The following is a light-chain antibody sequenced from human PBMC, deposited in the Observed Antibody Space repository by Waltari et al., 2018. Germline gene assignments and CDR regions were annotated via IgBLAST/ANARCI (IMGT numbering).Light chain of an antibody. CDR2: DVS. J-gene: IGLJ2*01. V-gene: IGLV2-14*01. CDR3: SSQSSNDVVL. CDR1: SNDVGGYNS. Sequence: QSVLTQPASVSGSPGQSVTISCAGTSNDVGGYNSVSWYQEHPGQAPRVIIYDVSDRPSGVSDRFSGSKSGNTASLTISGLQAEDEADYYCSSQSSNDVVLFGGGTKLTVL.